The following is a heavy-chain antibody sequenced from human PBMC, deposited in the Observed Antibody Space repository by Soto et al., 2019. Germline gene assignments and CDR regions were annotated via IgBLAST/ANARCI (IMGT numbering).Heavy chain of an antibody. CDR2: IYYSGST. V-gene: IGHV4-59*01. D-gene: IGHD3-9*01. CDR3: ARSYFYYYYYMDV. J-gene: IGHJ6*03. Sequence: TLSLTCTVSGGSISSYYWSWIRQPPGKGLEWIGYIYYSGSTNYNPSLKSRVTISVDTSKNQFSLKLSSVTAAGTAVYYCARSYFYYYYYMDVWGKGTTVTVSS. CDR1: GGSISSYY.